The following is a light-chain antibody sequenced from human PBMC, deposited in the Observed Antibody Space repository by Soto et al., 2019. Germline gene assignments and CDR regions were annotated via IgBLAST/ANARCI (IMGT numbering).Light chain of an antibody. CDR1: SSNIGAGYA. V-gene: IGLV1-40*01. CDR2: ANS. CDR3: QSYDSSPI. J-gene: IGLJ1*01. Sequence: QSVLTQPPSVSGAPGQRVTISCTGSSSNIGAGYAVHWYQQLPGTAPKLLIYANSNRPSGIPERFSGSKSGTSASLAITGLQDEDEADYYCQSYDSSPIFGTGTKVTVL.